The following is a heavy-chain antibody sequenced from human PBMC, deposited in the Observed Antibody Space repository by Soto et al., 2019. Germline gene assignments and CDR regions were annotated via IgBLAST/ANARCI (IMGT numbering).Heavy chain of an antibody. J-gene: IGHJ4*02. Sequence: SETLSLTCTVSGGSISSSSYYCSWIRQPPGKGLEWIGYIYYSGSTNYNPSLKSRVTISVDTSKNQLSLKLSSVTAADTAVYYCARRYGYYFDYWGQGTLVTVSS. CDR1: GGSISSSSYY. V-gene: IGHV4-61*05. D-gene: IGHD3-9*01. CDR3: ARRYGYYFDY. CDR2: IYYSGST.